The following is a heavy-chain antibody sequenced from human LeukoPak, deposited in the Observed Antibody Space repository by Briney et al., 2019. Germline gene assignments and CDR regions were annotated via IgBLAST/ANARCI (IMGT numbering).Heavy chain of an antibody. CDR2: ISVYSGNT. CDR3: ASAGSGLHFDY. Sequence: GAAVKVSCKTSGYTFTNYSISWVRQAPGQGLEWVGWISVYSGNTNYAQKLQGRVTMTTDTSTSAAYLELRSLRSDDTAVYYCASAGSGLHFDYWGQGTLVTVSS. CDR1: GYTFTNYS. D-gene: IGHD2-15*01. V-gene: IGHV1-18*01. J-gene: IGHJ4*02.